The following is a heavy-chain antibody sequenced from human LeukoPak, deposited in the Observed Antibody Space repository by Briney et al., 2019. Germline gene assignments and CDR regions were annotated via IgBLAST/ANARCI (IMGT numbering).Heavy chain of an antibody. V-gene: IGHV3-21*01. D-gene: IGHD5-24*01. CDR1: GFTFSSYS. Sequence: PGGSLRLSCAASGFTFSSYSMNWVRQAPGKGLEWVSCITSSSSDTYYADSVKGRFTISRDNSKNTLYLQMNSLRAEDTAVYNCAKSQEMVTTPPDHWGQGTLVTVSS. CDR2: ITSSSSDT. J-gene: IGHJ4*02. CDR3: AKSQEMVTTPPDH.